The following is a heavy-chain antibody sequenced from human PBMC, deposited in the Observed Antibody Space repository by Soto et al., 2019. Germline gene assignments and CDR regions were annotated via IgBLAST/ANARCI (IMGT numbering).Heavy chain of an antibody. CDR1: GFTFSSYA. CDR3: ARDLSSGGSCYLGCLYGMDV. V-gene: IGHV3-30-3*01. CDR2: ISYDGSNK. Sequence: HPGGSLRLSCAASGFTFSSYAMHWVRQAPGKGLEWVAVISYDGSNKYYADSVKGRFTISRDNSKNTLYLQMNSLRAEDTAVYYCARDLSSGGSCYLGCLYGMDVWGQGTTVTVSS. J-gene: IGHJ6*02. D-gene: IGHD2-15*01.